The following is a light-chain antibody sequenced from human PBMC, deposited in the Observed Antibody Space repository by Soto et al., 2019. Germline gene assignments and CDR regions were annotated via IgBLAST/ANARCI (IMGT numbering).Light chain of an antibody. CDR2: GTS. Sequence: EIVMTQSPATLSVSTGERATLSCRASQSVSSNLAWYQQKPCQAPRLLIYGTSTRATGIPARFSGSGSGTEFTLTISSLQSEDFAVYYCQQYNNWPRTFGQGTKV. J-gene: IGKJ1*01. V-gene: IGKV3D-15*01. CDR3: QQYNNWPRT. CDR1: QSVSSN.